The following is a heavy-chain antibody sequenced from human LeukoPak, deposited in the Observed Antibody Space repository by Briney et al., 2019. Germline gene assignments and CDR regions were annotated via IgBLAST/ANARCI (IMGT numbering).Heavy chain of an antibody. D-gene: IGHD6-6*01. CDR1: GGSISSSNW. CDR3: ARSLRQLARLPTY. J-gene: IGHJ4*02. CDR2: IYHSGST. Sequence: PSGTLSLTCAVSGGSISSSNWWSWVRQPPGKGLEWIGEIYHSGSTYYNPSLKSRVTISVDTSKNQFSLKLSSVTAADTAVYYCARSLRQLARLPTYWGQGTLVTVSS. V-gene: IGHV4-4*02.